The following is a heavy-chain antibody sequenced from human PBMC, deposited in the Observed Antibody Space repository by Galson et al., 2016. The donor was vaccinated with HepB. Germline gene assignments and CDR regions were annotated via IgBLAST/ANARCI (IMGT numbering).Heavy chain of an antibody. V-gene: IGHV3-30*04. J-gene: IGHJ4*02. CDR1: GFTFSPYS. Sequence: SLRLSCAASGFTFSPYSMHWVRQAPGKGLEWVADISYDGSNYYYADSVKGRFTISRDNSKNTLYLQMNSLTAEDTAVYYCAREGDGDYGSTTHFDLWGQGTLVTVSS. D-gene: IGHD3-10*01. CDR3: AREGDGDYGSTTHFDL. CDR2: ISYDGSNY.